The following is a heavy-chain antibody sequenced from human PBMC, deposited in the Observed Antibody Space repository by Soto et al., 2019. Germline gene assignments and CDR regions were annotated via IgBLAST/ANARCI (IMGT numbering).Heavy chain of an antibody. CDR3: ARAKTGYYGDYVPYY. Sequence: SETLSLTCTVSGGSISSGDYYWSWIRQPPGKGLEWIGYIYYSGSTYYNPSLKSRVTISVDTSKNQFSLKLGSVTAADTAVYYCARAKTGYYGDYVPYYWGQGTLVTVSS. V-gene: IGHV4-30-4*01. D-gene: IGHD4-17*01. CDR2: IYYSGST. CDR1: GGSISSGDYY. J-gene: IGHJ4*02.